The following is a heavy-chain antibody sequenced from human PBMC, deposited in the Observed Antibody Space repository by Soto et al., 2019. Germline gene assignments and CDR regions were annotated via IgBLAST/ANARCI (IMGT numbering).Heavy chain of an antibody. Sequence: GGSLRLSCVGSGFRFSDYPLNWVRQAPGQGLEWVSSISSSSSYIYYADSVKGRFTISRDNAKNSLYLQMNSLRAEDTAVYYCATDSRPFDIWGQGTMVTVS. CDR2: ISSSSSYI. D-gene: IGHD3-22*01. J-gene: IGHJ3*02. CDR1: GFRFSDYP. V-gene: IGHV3-21*01. CDR3: ATDSRPFDI.